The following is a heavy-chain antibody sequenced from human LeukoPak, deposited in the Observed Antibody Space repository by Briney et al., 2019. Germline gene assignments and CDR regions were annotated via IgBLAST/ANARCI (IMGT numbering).Heavy chain of an antibody. V-gene: IGHV1-18*01. CDR2: ISACNGNT. CDR3: ARDLYYYDSSGYYRALDY. Sequence: ASVKVSCKASGYTFTSYGISWVRQAPGQGLEWMGWISACNGNTNYAQKLQGRVTMTTDTSTSTAYMELRSLRSDDTAVYYCARDLYYYDSSGYYRALDYWGQGTLVTVSS. D-gene: IGHD3-22*01. CDR1: GYTFTSYG. J-gene: IGHJ4*02.